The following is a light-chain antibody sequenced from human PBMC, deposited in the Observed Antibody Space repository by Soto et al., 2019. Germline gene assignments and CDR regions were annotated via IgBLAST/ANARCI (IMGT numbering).Light chain of an antibody. J-gene: IGLJ2*01. CDR3: CSHAVTSYVV. CDR1: SSDVGGYNY. Sequence: QSALTQPRSVSGSPGQSVTISCTGTSSDVGGYNYVSWYQQHPGKAPELMIYDVTKRPSGVPDRFSGSKSGNTASLTISGFQAEDETDYFFCSHAVTSYVVFGGGTTLTVL. CDR2: DVT. V-gene: IGLV2-11*01.